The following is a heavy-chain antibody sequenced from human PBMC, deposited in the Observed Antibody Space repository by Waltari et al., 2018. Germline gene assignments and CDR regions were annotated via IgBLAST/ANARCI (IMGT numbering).Heavy chain of an antibody. CDR3: AREGRGSGSSAPFDY. Sequence: QVQLVESGGGVVQPGRSLRLSCAASGFTFSSYGMHWVRQAPGKGLEWVAVIWYDGSNKYYADSVKGRFTISRDNSKNTLYLQMNSLRAEDTAVYYCAREGRGSGSSAPFDYWGQGTLVTVSS. D-gene: IGHD3-10*01. J-gene: IGHJ4*02. V-gene: IGHV3-33*01. CDR1: GFTFSSYG. CDR2: IWYDGSNK.